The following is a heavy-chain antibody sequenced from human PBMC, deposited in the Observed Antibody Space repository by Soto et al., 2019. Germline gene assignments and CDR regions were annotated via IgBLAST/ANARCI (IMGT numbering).Heavy chain of an antibody. D-gene: IGHD2-21*02. CDR2: IIPIFGTA. CDR3: ARDRGIVVVTAITYYYGMDV. CDR1: GGTFRSYA. V-gene: IGHV1-69*13. J-gene: IGHJ6*02. Sequence: GASVKLSCKACGGTFRSYAISWVRQAPGQGLEWMGGIIPIFGTANYAQKFQGRVTITADESTSTAYMELSSLRSEDTAVYYCARDRGIVVVTAITYYYGMDVWGQGTTVTVSS.